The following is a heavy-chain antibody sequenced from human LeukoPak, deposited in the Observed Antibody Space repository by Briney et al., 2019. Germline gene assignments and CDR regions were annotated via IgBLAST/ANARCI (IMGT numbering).Heavy chain of an antibody. Sequence: GGSLRLSCAASGFTFSSYWMSWVRQAPGKGLEWVANIKEDGSEKQYVDSVKGRFTITRDNAKNSLYLQMNSLRAEDTAVYYCARDSGYGRYWGQGSLVTVSS. CDR1: GFTFSSYW. CDR3: ARDSGYGRY. CDR2: IKEDGSEK. V-gene: IGHV3-7*01. D-gene: IGHD5-12*01. J-gene: IGHJ4*02.